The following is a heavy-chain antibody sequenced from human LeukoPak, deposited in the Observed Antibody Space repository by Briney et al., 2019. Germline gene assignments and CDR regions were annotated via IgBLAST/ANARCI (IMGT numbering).Heavy chain of an antibody. CDR3: ARDDYAGVDY. D-gene: IGHD4-17*01. J-gene: IGHJ4*02. Sequence: SETLSLTCTVSGGSISSYYWSWIRQPPGKGLEWIGYIYYSGSTNYNPSLKSRVTISVDTSKNQFSLKLSSVTAADMAVYYCARDDYAGVDYWGQGTLVTVSS. CDR1: GGSISSYY. V-gene: IGHV4-59*01. CDR2: IYYSGST.